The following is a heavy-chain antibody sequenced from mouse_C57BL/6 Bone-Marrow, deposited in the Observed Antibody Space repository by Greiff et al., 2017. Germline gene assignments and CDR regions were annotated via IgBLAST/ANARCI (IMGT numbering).Heavy chain of an antibody. CDR3: ARDITTVARFAY. V-gene: IGHV1-81*01. D-gene: IGHD1-1*01. CDR2: IYPRSGNP. Sequence: QVQLQQSGAELARPGASVKLSCKASGYTFTSYGISWVKQRTGQGLEWIGEIYPRSGNPYYNEKFKGKATLTAAKSSSTAYMELRSLTSEYSAVYFCARDITTVARFAYWGQGTLVTVSA. J-gene: IGHJ3*01. CDR1: GYTFTSYG.